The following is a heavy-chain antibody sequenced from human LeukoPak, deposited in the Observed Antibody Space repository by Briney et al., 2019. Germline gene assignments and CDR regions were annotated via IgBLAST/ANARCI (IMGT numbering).Heavy chain of an antibody. V-gene: IGHV3-30*02. CDR1: GFTFSSYG. CDR3: ARSCSGGSRFPDS. J-gene: IGHJ4*02. Sequence: PGGSLRLSCAASGFTFSSYGMHWVRQTPGKGLEWVAFIRYDGSNKYYADSVKGRFTISRDNSKNTPYLQMNSLRAEDTAVYYCARSCSGGSRFPDSWGQGTLVTVSS. D-gene: IGHD2-15*01. CDR2: IRYDGSNK.